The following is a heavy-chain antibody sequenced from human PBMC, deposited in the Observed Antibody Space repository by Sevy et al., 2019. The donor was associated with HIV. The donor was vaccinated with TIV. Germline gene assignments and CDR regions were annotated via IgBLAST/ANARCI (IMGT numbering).Heavy chain of an antibody. Sequence: GGSLRLSCAASGFTFSSYGMHWVRQAPGKGLEWVAVIWYDGSNKYYADSVKGRFTTSRDNSKNTLYLQMNSLRAEDTAVYYCAGIAAAGTFDYWGQGTLVTVSS. CDR2: IWYDGSNK. V-gene: IGHV3-33*01. J-gene: IGHJ4*02. CDR3: AGIAAAGTFDY. D-gene: IGHD6-13*01. CDR1: GFTFSSYG.